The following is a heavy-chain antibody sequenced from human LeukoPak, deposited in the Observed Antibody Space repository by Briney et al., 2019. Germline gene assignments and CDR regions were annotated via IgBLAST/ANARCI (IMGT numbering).Heavy chain of an antibody. Sequence: ASVKVSCKASGYTLTSYGISWVRQAPGQGLEWMGWISAYNGNTNYAQKLQGRVTMTTDTSTSTAYMELRSLRSDDTAVYYCARAYPEDDFWSGYCLDYWGQGTLVTVSS. J-gene: IGHJ4*02. CDR2: ISAYNGNT. V-gene: IGHV1-18*01. CDR3: ARAYPEDDFWSGYCLDY. CDR1: GYTLTSYG. D-gene: IGHD3-3*01.